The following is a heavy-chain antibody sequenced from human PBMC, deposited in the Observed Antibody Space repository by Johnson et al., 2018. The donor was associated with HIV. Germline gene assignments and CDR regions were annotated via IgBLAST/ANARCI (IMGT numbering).Heavy chain of an antibody. D-gene: IGHD6-6*01. V-gene: IGHV3-30*19. CDR2: ISYDGSNK. CDR3: ARSYSSSSHDAFDI. CDR1: GFTFNSYG. Sequence: QVQLVESGGGVVQPGRSLRLSCAASGFTFNSYGMHWVRQAPGKGLEWVAVISYDGSNKYYADSVKGRFTISRDNSKNTLYLQMNSLRAEDTAVYYCARSYSSSSHDAFDIWGQGTMVTVSS. J-gene: IGHJ3*02.